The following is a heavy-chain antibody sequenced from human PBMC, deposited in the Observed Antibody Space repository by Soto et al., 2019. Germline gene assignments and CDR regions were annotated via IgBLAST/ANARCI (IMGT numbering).Heavy chain of an antibody. CDR1: RCTFYSYS. V-gene: IGHV3-23*01. CDR2: IGGSCGSA. CDR3: AKVPDITMIVVVPD. Sequence: SXRPSWAASRCTFYSYSISWVRQAPEKGLEGVSSIGGSCGSAYYANYVKGRLTISRDNSKNTLYLKMNNLRAEDTAVYYCAKVPDITMIVVVPDWGQGTLVTVSS. J-gene: IGHJ4*02. D-gene: IGHD3-22*01.